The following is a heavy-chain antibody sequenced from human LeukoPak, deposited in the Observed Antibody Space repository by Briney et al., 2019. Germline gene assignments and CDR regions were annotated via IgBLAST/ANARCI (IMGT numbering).Heavy chain of an antibody. Sequence: GGSLRLSCAAPGFTFSNYAMNWVRQAPGKGLEWVSGVSDSGTMTYYARSVKGRFTISRDNSKNTLYLQMNSLRAEDTGIYYCAKYSRYDYVGQIDYWGQGTLVTVSS. CDR3: AKYSRYDYVGQIDY. V-gene: IGHV3-23*01. D-gene: IGHD4-17*01. CDR2: VSDSGTMT. CDR1: GFTFSNYA. J-gene: IGHJ4*02.